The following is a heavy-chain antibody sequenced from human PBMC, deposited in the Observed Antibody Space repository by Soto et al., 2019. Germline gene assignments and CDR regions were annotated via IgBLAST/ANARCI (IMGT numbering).Heavy chain of an antibody. J-gene: IGHJ3*02. CDR1: GYTFTDSH. CDR2: INPKSGDT. V-gene: IGHV1-2*02. D-gene: IGHD3-3*01. CDR3: ERGFLEWLQVEIDAFDI. Sequence: GASVKVSCKASGYTFTDSHIHWVRQASGQGLEWLGWINPKSGDTYYPQKFQGRITMTRDTSISTAYMDLTNLTSDDTAVYYCERGFLEWLQVEIDAFDIWGQGTMVTVSS.